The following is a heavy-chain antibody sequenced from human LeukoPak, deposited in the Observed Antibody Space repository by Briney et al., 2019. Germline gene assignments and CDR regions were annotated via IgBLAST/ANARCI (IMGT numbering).Heavy chain of an antibody. D-gene: IGHD3-9*01. CDR2: IHSSGST. V-gene: IGHV4-59*11. Sequence: SDTLSLTCTVSGGSLSGHFWSWFRRPPGKGLENIGYIHSSGSTNYNPPYKRRVTVSLEMSKNQFSLSLSSVTAADTAVYYCARDPGDTDWYDFDFWGQGILVTVSS. CDR3: ARDPGDTDWYDFDF. J-gene: IGHJ4*02. CDR1: GGSLSGHF.